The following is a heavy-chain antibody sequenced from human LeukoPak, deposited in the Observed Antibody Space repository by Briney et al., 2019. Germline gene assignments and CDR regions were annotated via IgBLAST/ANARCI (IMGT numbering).Heavy chain of an antibody. Sequence: SETLSLTCAVSGGSISSNNWWRCVRQPPGKGLEWSGEIYHARSTNYNPSLKSRVAISIDKSKNQLSLKLASVTAADTAVYYCARDVGARLPGYWGQGTLVTVSS. J-gene: IGHJ4*02. V-gene: IGHV4-4*02. CDR2: IYHARST. D-gene: IGHD6-6*01. CDR3: ARDVGARLPGY. CDR1: GGSISSNNW.